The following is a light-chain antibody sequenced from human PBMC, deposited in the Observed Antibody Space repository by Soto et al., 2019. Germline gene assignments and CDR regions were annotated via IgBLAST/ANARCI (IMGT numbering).Light chain of an antibody. CDR2: EVS. Sequence: QSALTQPASVSGSPGQSITIACTGTSSDVGGYNYVSWYQQHPGKAPKLMIYEVSNRPSGVPDRFSGSKSGTSASLAISGLQSEDEAHYYCGAWDDTLNVLVFGGGTKLTVL. V-gene: IGLV2-14*01. CDR3: GAWDDTLNVLV. CDR1: SSDVGGYNY. J-gene: IGLJ2*01.